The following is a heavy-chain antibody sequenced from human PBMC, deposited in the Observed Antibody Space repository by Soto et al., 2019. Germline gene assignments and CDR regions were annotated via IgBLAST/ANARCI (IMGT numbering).Heavy chain of an antibody. D-gene: IGHD6-6*01. CDR3: AKDQGYSSSSHYGMDV. CDR1: GFTFSSYG. CDR2: ISYDGSNK. J-gene: IGHJ6*02. Sequence: HPGGSLRLSCAASGFTFSSYGMHWVRQAPGKGLEWVAVISYDGSNKYYADSVKGRFTISRDNSKNTLYLQMNSLRAEDTAVYYCAKDQGYSSSSHYGMDVWGQGTTVTVSS. V-gene: IGHV3-30*18.